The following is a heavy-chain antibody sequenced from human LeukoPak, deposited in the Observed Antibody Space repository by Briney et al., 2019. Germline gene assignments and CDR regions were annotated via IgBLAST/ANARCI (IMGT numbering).Heavy chain of an antibody. Sequence: ASVKVSCKVSGYTFTDYYMHWAQQAPGKGLEWMGLVAPEDGETIYAEKFQGRVTITADTSTDTAYMELSSLRSEDTAVYYCATYWELLGNLAFDYWGQGTLVTVSS. V-gene: IGHV1-69-2*01. CDR1: GYTFTDYY. CDR2: VAPEDGET. CDR3: ATYWELLGNLAFDY. D-gene: IGHD1-26*01. J-gene: IGHJ4*02.